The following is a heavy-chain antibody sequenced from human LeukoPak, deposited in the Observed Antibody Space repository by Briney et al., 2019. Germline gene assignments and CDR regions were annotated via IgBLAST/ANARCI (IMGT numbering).Heavy chain of an antibody. CDR1: GYSSSSGYY. CDR2: IYHSGST. Sequence: SETLSLTCAVSGYSSSSGYYWGWLRQPPGKELEWIGSIYHSGSTYYNPSLKSRVTISVDTSKNQFSLKLSCVTAADTAVYYCARDHYCSSTSCYHYFDYWGQGTLVTVTS. D-gene: IGHD2-2*01. J-gene: IGHJ4*02. V-gene: IGHV4-38-2*02. CDR3: ARDHYCSSTSCYHYFDY.